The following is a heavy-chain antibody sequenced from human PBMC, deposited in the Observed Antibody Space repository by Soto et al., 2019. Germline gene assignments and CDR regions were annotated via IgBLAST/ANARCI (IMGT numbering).Heavy chain of an antibody. CDR3: ARDLSGYSQP. V-gene: IGHV3-23*01. CDR1: GFTFSNYS. J-gene: IGHJ5*02. CDR2: ISGSGSSA. Sequence: PWGSLRLSCAASGFTFSNYSMNWVRQAPGKGLEWVSVISGSGSSAYYADSVQGRFTISRDNSKNTLYLQMNSLRAEDTAVYYCARDLSGYSQPWGQGTLVTV. D-gene: IGHD5-18*01.